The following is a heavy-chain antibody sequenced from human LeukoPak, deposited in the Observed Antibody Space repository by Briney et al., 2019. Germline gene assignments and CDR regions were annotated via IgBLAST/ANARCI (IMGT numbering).Heavy chain of an antibody. V-gene: IGHV1-2*02. CDR1: GYTFTGYY. CDR2: INPNSGGT. CDR3: ARAWDIVVVPAGSPHFDY. D-gene: IGHD2-2*01. J-gene: IGHJ4*02. Sequence: ASVKVSCKASGYTFTGYYMHWVRQAPGQGLEWMGWINPNSGGTNYAQKFQGRVTMTRDTSISTAYMELRSLRSDDTAVYYCARAWDIVVVPAGSPHFDYWGQGTLVTVSS.